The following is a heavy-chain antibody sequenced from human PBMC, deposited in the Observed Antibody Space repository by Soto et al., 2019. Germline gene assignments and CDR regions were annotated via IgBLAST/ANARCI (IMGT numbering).Heavy chain of an antibody. CDR3: AKVRNLGGLSYPGY. CDR2: ISGSGGST. J-gene: IGHJ4*02. D-gene: IGHD3-16*02. V-gene: IGHV3-23*01. CDR1: GFTFSSYA. Sequence: PGGSLRLSCAASGFTFSSYAMSWVRQAPGKGLEWVSAISGSGGSTYYADSVKGRFTISRDNSKNTLYLQMNSLRAEDTAVYYSAKVRNLGGLSYPGYWGQGTLVTVSS.